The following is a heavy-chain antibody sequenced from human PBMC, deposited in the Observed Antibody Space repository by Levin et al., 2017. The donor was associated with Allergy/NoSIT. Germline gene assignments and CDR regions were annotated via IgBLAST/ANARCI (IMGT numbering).Heavy chain of an antibody. CDR2: IYYSGTT. J-gene: IGHJ4*02. CDR1: GVSVSNGAYY. Sequence: SETLSLTCTVSGVSVSNGAYYWSWIRQHPGKGLEWLGSIYYSGTTYYNPSLKSRLIMSVDMSNNQFSLKLSSVTAADTALYYCASLDSSGYQLFGYWGQGTQVTVSS. CDR3: ASLDSSGYQLFGY. V-gene: IGHV4-31*03. D-gene: IGHD3-22*01.